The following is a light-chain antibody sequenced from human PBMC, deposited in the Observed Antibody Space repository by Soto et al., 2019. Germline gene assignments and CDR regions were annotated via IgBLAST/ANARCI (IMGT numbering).Light chain of an antibody. CDR1: QSVSSY. CDR2: DAS. CDR3: QQRSNWART. Sequence: EIVLTQSPATLSLSPGERATLSCRASQSVSSYLAWYQQKPGQAPRLLIYDASNRATGTPARFSGSGSGTDFTLTISSLEPEDFAVYYCQQRSNWARTFGQGTKLEIK. J-gene: IGKJ2*01. V-gene: IGKV3-11*01.